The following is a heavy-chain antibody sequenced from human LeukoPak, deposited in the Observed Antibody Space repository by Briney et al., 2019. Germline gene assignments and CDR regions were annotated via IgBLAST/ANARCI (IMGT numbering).Heavy chain of an antibody. Sequence: SETLSLTCAVYDGSFSGYYWSWIRQPPGKGLEWIGEINHSGSTNYNPSLKSRVTISVDTSKNQFSLKLSSVTAADTAVYYCARGLGAPARYDYVWGSYRPTIIFGYWGQGTLVTVSS. CDR2: INHSGST. CDR3: ARGLGAPARYDYVWGSYRPTIIFGY. D-gene: IGHD3-16*02. V-gene: IGHV4-34*01. CDR1: DGSFSGYY. J-gene: IGHJ4*02.